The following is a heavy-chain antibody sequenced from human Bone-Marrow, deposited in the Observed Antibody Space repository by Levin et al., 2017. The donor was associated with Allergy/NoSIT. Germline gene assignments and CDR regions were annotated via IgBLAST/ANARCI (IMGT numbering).Heavy chain of an antibody. V-gene: IGHV3-33*01. Sequence: LSLTCAASGFTFSSYGMHWVRQAPGKGLEWVAVIWYDGSNKYYADSVKGRFTISRDNSKNTLYLQMNSLRAEDTAVYYCARDGIVGATRGVSAFDIWGQGTMVTVSS. CDR2: IWYDGSNK. CDR1: GFTFSSYG. D-gene: IGHD1-26*01. J-gene: IGHJ3*02. CDR3: ARDGIVGATRGVSAFDI.